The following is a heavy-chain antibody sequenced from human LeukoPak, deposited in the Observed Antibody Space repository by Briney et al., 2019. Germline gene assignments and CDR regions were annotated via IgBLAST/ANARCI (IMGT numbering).Heavy chain of an antibody. D-gene: IGHD5-18*01. J-gene: IGHJ4*02. V-gene: IGHV3-23*01. CDR3: ARKVAVAMDLDY. CDR2: ITGAGSST. CDR1: GFTFKSYG. Sequence: GGSLRLSCAASGFTFKSYGMTWVRQVPGKGLEWVSSITGAGSSTKYADSVNGRITISRDNSKNTVSLQMTGLRAEDTAVYYCARKVAVAMDLDYWGQGTLVTVSS.